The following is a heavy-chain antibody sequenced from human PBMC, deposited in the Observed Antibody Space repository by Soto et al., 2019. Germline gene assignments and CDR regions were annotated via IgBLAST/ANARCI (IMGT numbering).Heavy chain of an antibody. J-gene: IGHJ3*02. Sequence: QVQLQQWGAGLLKPSETLSLTCAVYAGSFTTYYCSWIRQPPGKGLAWIGEINSSGSTNYNPSLKSRLSISVETSKNQFSLRLTSVTAADTDVYYCARIRARFSRSAFDIWGQRTMVTVSS. V-gene: IGHV4-34*01. D-gene: IGHD3-10*01. CDR1: AGSFTTYY. CDR2: INSSGST. CDR3: ARIRARFSRSAFDI.